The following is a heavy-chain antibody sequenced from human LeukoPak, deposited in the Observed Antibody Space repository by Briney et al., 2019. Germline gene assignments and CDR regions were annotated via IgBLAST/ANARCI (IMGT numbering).Heavy chain of an antibody. CDR1: GFTFRNAW. CDR2: IKSKTDGGTT. D-gene: IGHD1-1*01. V-gene: IGHV3-15*01. Sequence: PGGSLRLSCAVSGFTFRNAWMSWVRQAPGKGLEWVGSIKSKTDGGTTDYAAPVKGRFTISRDDSKNTLYLQMNSLKTEDTAVYYCTTDRQLTLRHFDLWGRGTLVTVSS. J-gene: IGHJ2*01. CDR3: TTDRQLTLRHFDL.